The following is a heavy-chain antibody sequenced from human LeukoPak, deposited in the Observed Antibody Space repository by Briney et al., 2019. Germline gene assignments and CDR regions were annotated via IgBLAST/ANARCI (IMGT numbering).Heavy chain of an antibody. V-gene: IGHV3-33*01. D-gene: IGHD3-10*01. CDR3: AREELLLWFGEINPFDY. J-gene: IGHJ4*02. CDR2: IWYDGSNK. Sequence: GGSLRLSCAASGFTFSSYGMHWVRQAPGKGLEWVAVIWYDGSNKYYADSVKGRFTISRDNSKNTLYLQMNSLRGEDTAVYYCAREELLLWFGEINPFDYWGQGTLVTVSS. CDR1: GFTFSSYG.